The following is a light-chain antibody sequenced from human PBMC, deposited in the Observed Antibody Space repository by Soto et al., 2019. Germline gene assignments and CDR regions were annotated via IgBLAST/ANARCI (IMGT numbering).Light chain of an antibody. CDR3: QQYGSSLWT. J-gene: IGKJ1*01. CDR1: QSVSSSY. V-gene: IGKV3-20*01. Sequence: ILFTQSPSPLSLSPSSIATFFCSPSQSVSSSYLAWYQQKPGQAPRLLIYGASSRATGTPDRFSGSGSGTDFTLTISRLEPEDFAVYYCQQYGSSLWTFGQGTKVDIK. CDR2: GAS.